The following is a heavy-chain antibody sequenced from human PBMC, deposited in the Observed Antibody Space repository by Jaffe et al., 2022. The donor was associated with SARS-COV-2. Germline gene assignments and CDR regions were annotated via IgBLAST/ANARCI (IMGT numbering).Heavy chain of an antibody. D-gene: IGHD6-19*01. CDR2: ISYSGST. V-gene: IGHV4-39*01. Sequence: QLQLQESGPGLVKPSETLSLTCTVSGDSISTTFFYWFWIRQPPGQGPEWTATISYSGSTSYNPSLKSRATISVDTSKNQFSLRLNSVTAADTAVYYCARRATTGWFLDSWGQGALVTVSS. CDR1: GDSISTTFFY. J-gene: IGHJ4*02. CDR3: ARRATTGWFLDS.